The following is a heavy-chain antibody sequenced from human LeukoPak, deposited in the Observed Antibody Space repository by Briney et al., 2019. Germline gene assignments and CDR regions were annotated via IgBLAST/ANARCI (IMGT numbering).Heavy chain of an antibody. CDR1: GGTFSGYY. D-gene: IGHD6-19*01. Sequence: TSETLSLICAVYGGTFSGYYWSWIRQPPGKGLEWIGEINHSGSTNYNPSLKSRVTISVDTSKNQFSLKLSSVTAADTAVYYCASGIAVAGDFGYWGQGTLVTVSS. CDR3: ASGIAVAGDFGY. J-gene: IGHJ4*02. V-gene: IGHV4-34*01. CDR2: INHSGST.